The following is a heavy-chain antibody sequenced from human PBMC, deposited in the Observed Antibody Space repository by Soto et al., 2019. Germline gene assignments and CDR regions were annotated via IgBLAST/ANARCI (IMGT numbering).Heavy chain of an antibody. Sequence: QVQLVQSGAEVKKPGSSVKVSCKASGGTFSSYAISWVRQAPGQGLEWMGGIIPIFGTADYAQTFHGRVTISADKSTSTAKMELRSLRSEDTAVYYCASHTGSSPEGRYYYGMDVWGQGTTVTVSS. D-gene: IGHD1-26*01. CDR2: IIPIFGTA. CDR3: ASHTGSSPEGRYYYGMDV. J-gene: IGHJ6*02. CDR1: GGTFSSYA. V-gene: IGHV1-69*14.